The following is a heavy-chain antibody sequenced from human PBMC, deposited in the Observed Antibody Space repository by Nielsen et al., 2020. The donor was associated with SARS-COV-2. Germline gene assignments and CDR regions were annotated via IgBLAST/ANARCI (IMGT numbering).Heavy chain of an antibody. J-gene: IGHJ6*02. V-gene: IGHV3-30*18. D-gene: IGHD1-26*01. CDR2: ISYDGSNK. Sequence: GESLKISCAASGFTFSSYGMHWVRQAPGKGLEWVAVISYDGSNKYYADFVKGRFTISRDNSKNTLYLQMNSLRAEDTAVYYCAKGTGGSYYYGMDVWGQGTTVTVSS. CDR3: AKGTGGSYYYGMDV. CDR1: GFTFSSYG.